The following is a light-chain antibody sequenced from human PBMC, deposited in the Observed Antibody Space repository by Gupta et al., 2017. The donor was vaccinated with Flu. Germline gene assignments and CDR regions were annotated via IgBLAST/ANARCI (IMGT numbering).Light chain of an antibody. CDR3: QQRRNWPT. Sequence: SPATLSLSQGERATRSCRDSQNVDVYVDWLQQKPGQAPRLIIYDASNRATGIPDRFSGSGDGTDFTLTSSSLEPEDCAVYYWQQRRNWPTFGQGTXLETK. CDR2: DAS. J-gene: IGKJ2*01. V-gene: IGKV3-11*01. CDR1: QNVDVY.